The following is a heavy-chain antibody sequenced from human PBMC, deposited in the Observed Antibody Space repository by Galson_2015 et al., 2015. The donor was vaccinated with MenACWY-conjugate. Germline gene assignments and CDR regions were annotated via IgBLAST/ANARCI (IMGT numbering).Heavy chain of an antibody. Sequence: SVKVPCKASGYTFTSYGISWVRQAPGQGLEWMGWISAYDGNTNYAQKLQGRVTMTTDTSTSTAYMELRSLRSDDTAVYYCARGYCTNGVCYFGWFDPWGQGTLVTVSS. CDR3: ARGYCTNGVCYFGWFDP. J-gene: IGHJ5*02. V-gene: IGHV1-18*01. CDR1: GYTFTSYG. CDR2: ISAYDGNT. D-gene: IGHD2-8*01.